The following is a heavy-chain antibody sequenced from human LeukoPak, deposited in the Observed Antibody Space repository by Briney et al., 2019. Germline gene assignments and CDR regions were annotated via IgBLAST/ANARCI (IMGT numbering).Heavy chain of an antibody. CDR1: GFTFSSYG. CDR2: IRYDGSNK. V-gene: IGHV3-30*02. J-gene: IGHJ4*02. D-gene: IGHD1-26*01. Sequence: GGSLRLSCAASGFTFSSYGMHWVRQAPGKGLEWVAFIRYDGSNKYYADSVKGRFTISRDNSKNTLYLQMNSLRAEDTAVYYCARDQGIVGATGDYWGQGTLVTVSS. CDR3: ARDQGIVGATGDY.